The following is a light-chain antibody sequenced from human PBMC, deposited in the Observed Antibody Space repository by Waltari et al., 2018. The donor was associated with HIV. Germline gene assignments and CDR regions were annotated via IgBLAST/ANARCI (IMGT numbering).Light chain of an antibody. Sequence: HSFLTQPPSLSGPPDLPVGISSPGTFSTPGPGLALTWYQPLPGTAPRLLIYANVNRPSGVPDRFFGSKSGSSASLGISGLQAEDEADYYCQSYDSSLSGVVFGGGTRLTVL. J-gene: IGLJ2*01. CDR1: FSTPGPGLA. V-gene: IGLV1-40*01. CDR2: ANV. CDR3: QSYDSSLSGVV.